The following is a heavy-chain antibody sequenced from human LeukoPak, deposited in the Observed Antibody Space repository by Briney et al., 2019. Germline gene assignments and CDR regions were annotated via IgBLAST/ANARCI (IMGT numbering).Heavy chain of an antibody. CDR3: AKDLLRGWSSGWYGALDY. D-gene: IGHD6-19*01. J-gene: IGHJ4*02. Sequence: GGSLRLSCAASEFSVGSNYMTWVRQGPGKGQEWVSLIYSGGSTYYADSVNGRFTIYRDNSKNTLYLQMNRLRAEDTAVYYCAKDLLRGWSSGWYGALDYWGQGTLVTVSS. V-gene: IGHV3-66*01. CDR2: IYSGGST. CDR1: EFSVGSNY.